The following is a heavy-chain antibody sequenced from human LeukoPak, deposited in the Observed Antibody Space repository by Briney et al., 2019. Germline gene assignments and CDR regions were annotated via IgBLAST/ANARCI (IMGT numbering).Heavy chain of an antibody. CDR1: GGSISSYY. CDR3: ARDTPWPRGPLDYYYYMDV. Sequence: SETLSLTCTVSGGSISSYYWSWIRQPPGKGLEWIGYIYYSGSTNYNPSLKSRVTISVDTSKNQFSLKRSSVTAADTAVYYCARDTPWPRGPLDYYYYMDVWGKGTTVTVSS. J-gene: IGHJ6*03. V-gene: IGHV4-59*01. CDR2: IYYSGST. D-gene: IGHD5-12*01.